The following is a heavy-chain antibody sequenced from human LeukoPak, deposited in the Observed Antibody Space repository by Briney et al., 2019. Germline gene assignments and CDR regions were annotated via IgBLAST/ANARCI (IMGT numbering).Heavy chain of an antibody. CDR3: ARESSLTGAYFDC. CDR2: IWYDGSNK. J-gene: IGHJ4*02. CDR1: GFTFSSYG. Sequence: GGSLRLSCAASGFTFSSYGMHWVRQAPGKGLEWVAVIWYDGSNKQYVDSVKGRFTISRDNSKNTLYLQMNSLRAEDTAVYYCARESSLTGAYFDCWGQGTLVTVSS. V-gene: IGHV3-33*01. D-gene: IGHD2-21*01.